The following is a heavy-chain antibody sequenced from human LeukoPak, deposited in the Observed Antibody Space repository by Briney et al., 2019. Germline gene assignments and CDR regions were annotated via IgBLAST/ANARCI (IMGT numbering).Heavy chain of an antibody. CDR1: GYTFTGYY. CDR3: ARDPSPPPAFDAFDI. Sequence: TSVKVSCKASGYTFTGYYMHWVRQAPGQGLEWMGWINPNSGGTNYAQKFQGRVTMTRDTSISTAYMELSRLRSDDTAVYYCARDPSPPPAFDAFDIWGQGTMVTVSS. J-gene: IGHJ3*02. CDR2: INPNSGGT. D-gene: IGHD2-2*01. V-gene: IGHV1-2*02.